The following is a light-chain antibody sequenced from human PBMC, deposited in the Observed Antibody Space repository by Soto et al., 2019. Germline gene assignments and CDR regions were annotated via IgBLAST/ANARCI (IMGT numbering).Light chain of an antibody. J-gene: IGKJ1*01. CDR1: QSITTW. V-gene: IGKV1-5*01. Sequence: IEMTQSPSTLSASVGDRVIITGRASQSITTWLAWYQQKQGKAPKLXIYDAYSLESGVPSRFSGSGYGTEFNLTISSLQPDDFATYYCQQYDSYPWTFGQGTKVDIK. CDR2: DAY. CDR3: QQYDSYPWT.